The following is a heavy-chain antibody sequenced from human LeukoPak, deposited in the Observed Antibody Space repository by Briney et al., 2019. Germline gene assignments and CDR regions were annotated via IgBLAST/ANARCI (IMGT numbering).Heavy chain of an antibody. CDR1: GGSFSGYY. CDR2: INHSGST. Sequence: SETLSLTCAVYGGSFSGYYWSWIRQPPGKGLEWIGEINHSGSTNYNPSLKSRVTISVDTSKNQFSLKLSSVTAADTAVYHCAGGVVATTKFGYWGQGTLVTVSS. D-gene: IGHD5-12*01. CDR3: AGGVVATTKFGY. J-gene: IGHJ4*02. V-gene: IGHV4-34*01.